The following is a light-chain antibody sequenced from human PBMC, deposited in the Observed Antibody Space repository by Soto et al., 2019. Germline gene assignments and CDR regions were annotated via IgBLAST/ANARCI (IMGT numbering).Light chain of an antibody. J-gene: IGKJ1*01. CDR3: QQYGGSPRT. V-gene: IGKV3-20*01. CDR2: DAS. Sequence: EIVLTQSPATLCLSPGERATLSCRASQSVSRNLAWYQQKPGQAPRLLIYDASNRATGIPDRFSGSGSGTDFTLTITRLEPEDFAVYYCQQYGGSPRTFGQGTKVDIK. CDR1: QSVSRN.